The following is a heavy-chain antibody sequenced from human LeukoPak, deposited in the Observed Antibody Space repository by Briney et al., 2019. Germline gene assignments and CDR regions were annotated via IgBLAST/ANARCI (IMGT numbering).Heavy chain of an antibody. J-gene: IGHJ3*02. CDR2: VRLDGSDK. D-gene: IGHD2-8*01. CDR3: AKSLYPDAFDI. V-gene: IGHV3-30*02. CDR1: GFTFRSHD. Sequence: GGSLRLSCAASGFTFRSHDMHWVRQAPGKGLEWVTFVRLDGSDKNYADSVKGRFTISRDNSKNTLSLQMISLRAEDTAVYYCAKSLYPDAFDIWGQGTMVTVS.